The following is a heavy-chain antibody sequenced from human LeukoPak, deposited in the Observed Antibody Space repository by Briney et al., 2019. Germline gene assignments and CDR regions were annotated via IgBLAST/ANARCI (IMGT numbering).Heavy chain of an antibody. Sequence: QAGGALRLSCAASGFTFSSNWMNWVRQAPGKGLEWVANIKEDGSEKYYVDSVKGRFTISRDNVKNSLYLQMNSLRAEDTAVYYCARGEDYYDSSGLPHDAFDIWGQGTMVTVSS. CDR3: ARGEDYYDSSGLPHDAFDI. CDR1: GFTFSSNW. V-gene: IGHV3-7*01. CDR2: IKEDGSEK. D-gene: IGHD3-22*01. J-gene: IGHJ3*02.